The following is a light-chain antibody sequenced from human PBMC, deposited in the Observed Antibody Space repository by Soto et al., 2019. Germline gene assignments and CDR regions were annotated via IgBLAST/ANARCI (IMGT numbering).Light chain of an antibody. J-gene: IGKJ4*01. V-gene: IGKV1-27*01. CDR1: QAISSY. CDR2: ATS. CDR3: HKYNHAPT. Sequence: DIQLTQSPSSLSASVGDRVTITCRASQAISSYLAWYQQKPGKVPELLIYATSTLQSGAPSRFSGSGSGTDFNLTISSLQPEDVEPYYCHKYNHAPTFGGGTKVEIK.